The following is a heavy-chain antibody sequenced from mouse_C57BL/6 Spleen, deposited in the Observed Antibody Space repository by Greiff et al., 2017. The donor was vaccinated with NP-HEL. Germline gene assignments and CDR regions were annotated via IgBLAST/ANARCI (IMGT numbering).Heavy chain of an antibody. D-gene: IGHD2-5*01. Sequence: EVMLVESGGGLVQPGGSLSLSCAASGFTFTDYYMSWVRQPPGKALEWLGFIRNKANGYTTEYSASVKGRFTISRDNSQSILYLQMNALRAEDSATYYCARSYYSNWYFDVWGTGTTVTVSS. CDR3: ARSYYSNWYFDV. CDR1: GFTFTDYY. J-gene: IGHJ1*03. V-gene: IGHV7-3*01. CDR2: IRNKANGYTT.